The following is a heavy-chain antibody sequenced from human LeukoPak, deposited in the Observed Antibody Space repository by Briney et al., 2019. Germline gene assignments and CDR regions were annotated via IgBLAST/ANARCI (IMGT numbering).Heavy chain of an antibody. CDR3: ARPQLGLWSPFDY. CDR2: IHPGDSDT. J-gene: IGHJ4*02. D-gene: IGHD5-18*01. CDR1: GYSFTSYR. Sequence: GESLKISCETSGYSFTSYRIGWVRQMPGKGLEYMGIIHPGDSDTRYSPSFQGQVTISADKSINTAYLQWSSLRASDTAMYYCARPQLGLWSPFDYWGQGTLVTVSS. V-gene: IGHV5-51*01.